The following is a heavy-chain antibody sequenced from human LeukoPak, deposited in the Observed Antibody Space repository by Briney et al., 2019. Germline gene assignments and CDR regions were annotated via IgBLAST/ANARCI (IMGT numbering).Heavy chain of an antibody. Sequence: PGGSLRLSCAASGFTFDDYGMSWVRQAPGKGLEWVSGINWNGVSTSYVDSVKGRFTISRDNAKNSLYLQMNSLRAEDTSLYYCARALGNYVDYHYYYYMDVWGKGTTVTVSS. D-gene: IGHD4-11*01. J-gene: IGHJ6*03. V-gene: IGHV3-20*04. CDR3: ARALGNYVDYHYYYYMDV. CDR1: GFTFDDYG. CDR2: INWNGVST.